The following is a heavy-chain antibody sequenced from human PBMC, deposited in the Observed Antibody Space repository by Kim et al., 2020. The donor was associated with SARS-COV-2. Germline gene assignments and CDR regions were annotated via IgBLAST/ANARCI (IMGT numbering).Heavy chain of an antibody. CDR3: ARGTAYGYVGYYYYYGMDV. CDR1: GGTFSSYA. D-gene: IGHD5-18*01. V-gene: IGHV1-69*06. J-gene: IGHJ6*02. Sequence: SVKVSCKASGGTFSSYAISWVRQAPGQGLEWMGGIIPIFGTANYAQKFQGRVTITADKSTSTAYMELSSLRSEDTAVYYCARGTAYGYVGYYYYYGMDVWGQGTTVTVSS. CDR2: IIPIFGTA.